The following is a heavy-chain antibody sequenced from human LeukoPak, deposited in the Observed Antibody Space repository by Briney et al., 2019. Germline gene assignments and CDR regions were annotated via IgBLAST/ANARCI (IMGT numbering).Heavy chain of an antibody. CDR2: MNPNSGNT. V-gene: IGHV1-8*03. D-gene: IGHD6-13*01. Sequence: ASVKVSCKASGYTFTSYDINWVRQATGQGLEWMGWMNPNSGNTGYAQKFQGRVTITRNTSISTAYMELRSLRSDDTAVYYCARARPAIAAAEHWGQGTLVTVSS. CDR3: ARARPAIAAAEH. J-gene: IGHJ4*02. CDR1: GYTFTSYD.